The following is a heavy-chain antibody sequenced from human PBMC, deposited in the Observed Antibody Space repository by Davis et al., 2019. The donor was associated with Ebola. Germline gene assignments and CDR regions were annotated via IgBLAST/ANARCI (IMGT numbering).Heavy chain of an antibody. CDR3: AKRYLRGWYFDL. CDR1: GASISSDNYY. CDR2: IYTTGST. J-gene: IGHJ2*01. V-gene: IGHV4-61*09. D-gene: IGHD3-9*01. Sequence: SETLSLTCTVSGASISSDNYYWAWIRQHAGKGLEWIGHIYTTGSTNYNPSLQSRVTISIDTSKNQFSLTLTSVTAADTAVYYCAKRYLRGWYFDLWGRGTLVTVSS.